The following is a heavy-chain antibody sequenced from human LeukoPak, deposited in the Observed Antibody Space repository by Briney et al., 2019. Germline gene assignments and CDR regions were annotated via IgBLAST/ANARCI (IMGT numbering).Heavy chain of an antibody. CDR3: ARVRITMIVPAPYFDY. V-gene: IGHV4-39*07. J-gene: IGHJ4*02. CDR2: IYYSGST. CDR1: GGSISSSSYY. Sequence: PSETLSLTCTVSGGSISSSSYYWGWIRQPPGKGLEWIGSIYYSGSTYYNPSLKSRVTISVDTSKNQFSLKLSSVTAADTAVYYCARVRITMIVPAPYFDYWGQGTLVTVSS. D-gene: IGHD3-22*01.